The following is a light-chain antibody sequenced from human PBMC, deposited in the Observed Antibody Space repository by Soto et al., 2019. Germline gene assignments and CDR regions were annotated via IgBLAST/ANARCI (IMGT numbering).Light chain of an antibody. CDR3: QQHSNWPLT. CDR1: QSVSSY. CDR2: DAS. Sequence: EIVLTQSPATLSVSPGERATLSCRASQSVSSYLAWYQQKPGQAPRLLIYDASNRATGIPARFSGSGSGTDFTLTISSLEPEDSAGYYCQQHSNWPLTFGGGTKVEIK. V-gene: IGKV3-11*01. J-gene: IGKJ4*01.